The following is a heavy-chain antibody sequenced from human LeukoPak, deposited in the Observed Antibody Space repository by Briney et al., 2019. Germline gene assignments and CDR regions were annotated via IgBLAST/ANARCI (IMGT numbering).Heavy chain of an antibody. Sequence: GRSLGLSCAASGFTFSSYGMHWVRQAPGKGLEWVAVISSDGSNKHYADSVKGRFTISRDNSKSTLYLQMSSLRAEDTAVYYCAKGYNWNDAYWGQGTLVTVSS. CDR1: GFTFSSYG. CDR3: AKGYNWNDAY. J-gene: IGHJ4*02. D-gene: IGHD1-1*01. CDR2: ISSDGSNK. V-gene: IGHV3-30*18.